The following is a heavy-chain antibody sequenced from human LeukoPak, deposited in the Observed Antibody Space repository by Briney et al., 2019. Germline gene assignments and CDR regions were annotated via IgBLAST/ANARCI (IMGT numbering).Heavy chain of an antibody. CDR3: ARLKGPSYGDYPDY. Sequence: SETLSLTCTVSGGSISSYYWSWIRQPPGKGLEWIGYIYYSGSTNYNPSPKSRVTISVDTSKNQFSLKLSSVTAADTAVYYCARLKGPSYGDYPDYWGQGTLVTVSS. CDR2: IYYSGST. CDR1: GGSISSYY. V-gene: IGHV4-59*08. D-gene: IGHD4-17*01. J-gene: IGHJ4*02.